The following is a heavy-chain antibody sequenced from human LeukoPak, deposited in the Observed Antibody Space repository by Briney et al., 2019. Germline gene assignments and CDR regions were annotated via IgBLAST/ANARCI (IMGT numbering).Heavy chain of an antibody. D-gene: IGHD3-3*01. CDR1: GYTFTSYD. CDR2: MNPNSGNT. Sequence: GASVKVSCKASGYTFTSYDINWVRQATGQGLEWMGWMNPNSGNTGYAQKFQGRVTMTRNASRSTAYMELSSRRSEDTAVYYCARGRITIFGVADIWFDRWGQGTLVTVSS. V-gene: IGHV1-8*01. CDR3: ARGRITIFGVADIWFDR. J-gene: IGHJ5*02.